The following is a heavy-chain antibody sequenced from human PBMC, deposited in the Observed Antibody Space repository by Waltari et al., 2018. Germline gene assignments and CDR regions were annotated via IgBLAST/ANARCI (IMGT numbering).Heavy chain of an antibody. CDR3: TRDVTGYYYFDL. J-gene: IGHJ2*01. CDR2: IQSGGDT. V-gene: IGHV3-53*01. Sequence: EVQLVESGGGLIQPGGSLRLSCAASGFTVSGHYMSWVRQAPGKGLEWGSVIQSGGDTHYADSVKGRFTISRDKSKNTMYLQMNTLRAEDAALYYCTRDVTGYYYFDLWGRGTLVTVSS. CDR1: GFTVSGHY.